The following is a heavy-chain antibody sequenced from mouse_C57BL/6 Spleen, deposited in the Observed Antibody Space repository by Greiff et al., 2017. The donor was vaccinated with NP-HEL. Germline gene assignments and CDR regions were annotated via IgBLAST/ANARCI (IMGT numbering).Heavy chain of an antibody. CDR1: GFTFSSYA. Sequence: EVQRVESGGGLVEPGGSLKLSCAASGFTFSSYAMSWVRQTPEKRLEWVATISDGGSYTYYPDNVKGRFTISRDNAKNNLYLQMSHLKSEDTAMYYCARDYREGYFDVWGTGTTVTVSS. V-gene: IGHV5-4*01. CDR3: ARDYREGYFDV. CDR2: ISDGGSYT. J-gene: IGHJ1*03.